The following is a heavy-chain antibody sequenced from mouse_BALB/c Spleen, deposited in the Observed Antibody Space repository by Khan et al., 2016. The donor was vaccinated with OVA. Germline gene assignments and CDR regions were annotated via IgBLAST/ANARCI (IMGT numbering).Heavy chain of an antibody. D-gene: IGHD1-1*02. CDR1: GYSITSDYA. CDR3: ARNYGGVFDY. V-gene: IGHV3-2*02. Sequence: EVQLVESGPGLEKPSQSLSLTCTVTGYSITSDYAWNWIRQFARNKLEWMGQISYSGNTKYNPYLKSRISITRETSKNPFFLQLNYVNTEDTATYYCARNYGGVFDYWGQGTTLTVSS. CDR2: ISYSGNT. J-gene: IGHJ2*01.